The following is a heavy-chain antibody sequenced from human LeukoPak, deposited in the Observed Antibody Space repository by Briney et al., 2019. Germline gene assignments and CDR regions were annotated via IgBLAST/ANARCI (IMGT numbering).Heavy chain of an antibody. CDR2: ISSSSSYT. J-gene: IGHJ4*02. Sequence: GGSLRLSCAASGFTFSDHYMSWIRQIPGKGLEWVSYISSSSSYTNYADSVKGRFTISRDTSKNTLYLQMNSLRADDTAVFFCARDGYDMSTGYYSYHFDSWGQGTLVTVSS. D-gene: IGHD3-9*01. CDR1: GFTFSDHY. CDR3: ARDGYDMSTGYYSYHFDS. V-gene: IGHV3-11*06.